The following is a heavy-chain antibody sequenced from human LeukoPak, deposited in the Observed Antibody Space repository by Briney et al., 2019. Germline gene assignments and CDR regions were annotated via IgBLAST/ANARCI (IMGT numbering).Heavy chain of an antibody. J-gene: IGHJ4*02. CDR3: AKDPAETRGY. V-gene: IGHV3-30*02. CDR1: GFTFDDYG. D-gene: IGHD4-11*01. CDR2: IRYDGSNK. Sequence: GGSLRLSCAASGFTFDDYGMIWVRQAPGKGLEWVAFIRYDGSNKYYADSVKGRFTISRDNSKNTLYLQMNSLRAEDTAVYYCAKDPAETRGYWGQGTLVTVSS.